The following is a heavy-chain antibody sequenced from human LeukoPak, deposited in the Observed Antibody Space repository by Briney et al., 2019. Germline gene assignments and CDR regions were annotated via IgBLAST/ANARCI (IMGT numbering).Heavy chain of an antibody. J-gene: IGHJ4*02. V-gene: IGHV4-30-2*01. Sequence: SETLSLTRAVSGGSISSAGYSWSWIRQPPGKGLEWIGYIYHSGSTYYNSSLKSRVTISVDRSKNQFSLKLTSVTAADTAVYYCARLGRYDYFIDYWGQGTLVTVSS. CDR3: ARLGRYDYFIDY. CDR2: IYHSGST. CDR1: GGSISSAGYS. D-gene: IGHD3-16*01.